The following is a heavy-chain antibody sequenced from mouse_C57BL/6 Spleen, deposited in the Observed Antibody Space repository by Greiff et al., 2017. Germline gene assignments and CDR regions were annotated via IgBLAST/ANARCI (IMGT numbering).Heavy chain of an antibody. J-gene: IGHJ3*01. V-gene: IGHV1-55*01. D-gene: IGHD2-1*01. CDR3: ARQGDGNAWFAY. CDR2: IYPGSGST. CDR1: GYTFTSYW. Sequence: QVQLQQPGAELVKPGASVKMSCKASGYTFTSYWITWVKQRPGQGLEWIGDIYPGSGSTNYNEKFKSKATLTVDTSSSTAYMQLRSLTSEDSAVYYCARQGDGNAWFAYWGQGTLVTVSA.